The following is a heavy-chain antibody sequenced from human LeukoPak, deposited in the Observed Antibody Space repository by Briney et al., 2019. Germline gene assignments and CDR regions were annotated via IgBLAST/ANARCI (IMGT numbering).Heavy chain of an antibody. Sequence: SETLSLTCTVSGGSISSYYWSWIRQPPGRGLEWIGYIYYSGSTNYNPSLKSRVTISVDTSKNQFSLKLSSVTAADTAVYYCARGEMATSPTYFDYWGQGTLVTVSS. CDR2: IYYSGST. D-gene: IGHD5-24*01. CDR3: ARGEMATSPTYFDY. J-gene: IGHJ4*02. V-gene: IGHV4-59*08. CDR1: GGSISSYY.